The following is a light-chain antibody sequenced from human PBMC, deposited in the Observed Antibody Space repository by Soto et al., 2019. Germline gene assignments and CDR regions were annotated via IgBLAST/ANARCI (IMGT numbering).Light chain of an antibody. CDR3: QQYGSSPPLS. J-gene: IGKJ4*01. CDR2: GAS. Sequence: ELVLTQSPGTMSLSPVESPTHSCRASQSVTSSYLAWYQQKPGQAPRLLIYGASSRATGIPDRFSGSGSGTDFTLTISRLEPEDFAVYYCQQYGSSPPLSVGGGTKVDIK. CDR1: QSVTSSY. V-gene: IGKV3-20*01.